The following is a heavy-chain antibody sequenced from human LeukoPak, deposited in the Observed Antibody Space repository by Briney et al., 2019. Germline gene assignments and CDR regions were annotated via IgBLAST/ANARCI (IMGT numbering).Heavy chain of an antibody. CDR1: GFTFSSYW. CDR2: INSDGSST. CDR3: ARGPYVLRYFDWLLYGSPDY. Sequence: GGSLRLSCAASGFTFSSYWMHWVRQAPGKGLVWVSRINSDGSSTSYADSVKGRFTISRDNAKNTLYLQMNSLRAEDTAVYYCARGPYVLRYFDWLLYGSPDYWGQGTLVTVSS. J-gene: IGHJ4*02. D-gene: IGHD3-9*01. V-gene: IGHV3-74*01.